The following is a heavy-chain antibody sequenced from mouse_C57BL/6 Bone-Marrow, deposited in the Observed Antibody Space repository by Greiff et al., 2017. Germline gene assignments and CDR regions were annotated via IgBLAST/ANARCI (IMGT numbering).Heavy chain of an antibody. Sequence: VQLQQSGPELVKPGASVTMSCKASGYTFTDYNMHWVKQSHGKSLEWIGYINPNNGGTSYNQKFKGKATLTVNKSSSTAYMELRSLTSEDSAVYYCARITTVVAPYFDVWGTGTTVTVSS. D-gene: IGHD1-1*01. CDR1: GYTFTDYN. CDR2: INPNNGGT. V-gene: IGHV1-22*01. CDR3: ARITTVVAPYFDV. J-gene: IGHJ1*03.